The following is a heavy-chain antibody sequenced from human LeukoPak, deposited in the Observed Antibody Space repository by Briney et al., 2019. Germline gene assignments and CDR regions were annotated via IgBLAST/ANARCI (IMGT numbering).Heavy chain of an antibody. V-gene: IGHV4-30-4*08. CDR2: IYYSGTT. CDR1: GYSISSGYY. Sequence: SETLSLTCAVSGYSISSGYYWGWIRQPPGKGLEWIGYIYYSGTTYYSPSLKSRVTISVDTSKNQFSLKLSSVTAADTAVYYCAGDHDYWGQGTLVTVSS. CDR3: AGDHDY. J-gene: IGHJ4*02.